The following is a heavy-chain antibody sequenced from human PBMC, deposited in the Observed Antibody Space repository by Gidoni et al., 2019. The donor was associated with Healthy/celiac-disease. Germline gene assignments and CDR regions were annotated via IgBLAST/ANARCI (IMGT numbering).Heavy chain of an antibody. CDR1: GFTFSSYW. V-gene: IGHV3-74*01. CDR3: ARYCSSTSCYSPYYGMDV. J-gene: IGHJ6*02. D-gene: IGHD2-2*01. Sequence: EVQLVESGGGVVQPGGSLRLSCAASGFTFSSYWMHWVRQAPGKGLVWVSRINSDGSSTSYADSVKGRFTISRDNAKNTLYLQMNSLRAEDTAVYYCARYCSSTSCYSPYYGMDVWGQGTTVTVSS. CDR2: INSDGSST.